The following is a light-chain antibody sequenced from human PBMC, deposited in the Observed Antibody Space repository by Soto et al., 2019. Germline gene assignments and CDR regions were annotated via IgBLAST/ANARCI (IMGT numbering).Light chain of an antibody. V-gene: IGKV3-20*01. Sequence: EIVLTQSPGTLSLSPGETATLSCRASQSVSSSYLAWYQQKPGQAPRLLIYGASSRATGIPDRFSGSGSGTDFTLTISRLEPEDFAVYYCQQYGSSPPWWTFGQGTKV. CDR1: QSVSSSY. CDR3: QQYGSSPPWWT. J-gene: IGKJ1*01. CDR2: GAS.